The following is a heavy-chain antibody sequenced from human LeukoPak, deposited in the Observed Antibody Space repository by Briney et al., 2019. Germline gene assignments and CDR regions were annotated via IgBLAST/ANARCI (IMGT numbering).Heavy chain of an antibody. J-gene: IGHJ4*02. CDR1: GFTFSSYA. CDR3: ARDDDFWSGYSPGD. D-gene: IGHD3-3*01. CDR2: ISYDGSNK. V-gene: IGHV3-30-3*01. Sequence: GRSLRLCCAASGFTFSSYAMHWVRQAPGKGLEWVAVISYDGSNKYYADSVKGRFTISRDNSKNTLYLQMNSLRAEDTAVYYCARDDDFWSGYSPGDWGQGTLVTVSS.